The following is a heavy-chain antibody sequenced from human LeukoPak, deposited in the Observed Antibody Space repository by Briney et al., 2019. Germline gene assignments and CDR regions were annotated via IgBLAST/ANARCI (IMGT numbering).Heavy chain of an antibody. V-gene: IGHV3-48*04. D-gene: IGHD5-12*01. CDR1: GFTFSSNS. CDR2: ISSTGGTI. Sequence: GRSLRLSCAASGFTFSSNSMNWVRQAPGKGLEWVSYISSTGGTIYYADSMKGRFTISGDNAKNSLYLQMNSLRAEDTALYYCAKDISSGYARGYFDYWGQGTLVTVSS. CDR3: AKDISSGYARGYFDY. J-gene: IGHJ4*02.